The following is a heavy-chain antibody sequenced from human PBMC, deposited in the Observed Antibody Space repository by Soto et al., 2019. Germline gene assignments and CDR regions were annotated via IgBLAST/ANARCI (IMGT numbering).Heavy chain of an antibody. D-gene: IGHD1-1*01. J-gene: IGHJ5*02. CDR1: GGSISSGGYS. Sequence: SEALSGKCAVSGGSISSGGYSWSWIRQPPGKGLEWIGYIYDSGSTYFNPSLKSRVTISVDRSKNQFSLKLSSVTAADTAVYYCARETTDRFDPWGQGTVVTVSS. V-gene: IGHV4-30-2*01. CDR3: ARETTDRFDP. CDR2: IYDSGST.